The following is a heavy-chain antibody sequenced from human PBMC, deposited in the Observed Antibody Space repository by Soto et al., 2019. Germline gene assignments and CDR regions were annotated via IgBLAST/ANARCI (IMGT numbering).Heavy chain of an antibody. Sequence: SDTLSLTCTVSGGSISSYYWSWIRQPPGKGLEWIGYIYYSGSTNYNPSLKSRVTISVDTSKNQFSLKLSSVTAADTAVYYCAGEGTWAGYYYYGMDVWGQGTTVTVSS. V-gene: IGHV4-59*08. CDR1: GGSISSYY. CDR2: IYYSGST. CDR3: AGEGTWAGYYYYGMDV. J-gene: IGHJ6*02. D-gene: IGHD1-1*01.